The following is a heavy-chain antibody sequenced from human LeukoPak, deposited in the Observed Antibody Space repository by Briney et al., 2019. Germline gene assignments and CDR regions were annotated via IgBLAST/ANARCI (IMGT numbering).Heavy chain of an antibody. V-gene: IGHV3-53*01. Sequence: GGSLRLSCAASGFTVSSNYMSWVRQAPGKGLEWVSVIYSGGSTYYADSVKGRFTISRDNSKNTLYLQMNSLRAEDTAVYYCAKDSSGWPEYFQHWGQGTLVTVSS. J-gene: IGHJ1*01. CDR3: AKDSSGWPEYFQH. CDR1: GFTVSSNY. D-gene: IGHD6-19*01. CDR2: IYSGGST.